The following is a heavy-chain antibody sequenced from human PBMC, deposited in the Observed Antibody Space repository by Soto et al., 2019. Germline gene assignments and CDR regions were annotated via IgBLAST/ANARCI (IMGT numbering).Heavy chain of an antibody. D-gene: IGHD6-19*01. CDR3: AKGGRQWLVTSDFNY. CDR2: IYYSGST. J-gene: IGHJ4*02. V-gene: IGHV4-59*01. CDR1: GDSISSYY. Sequence: SETLSLTCTVSGDSISSYYWSWIRQPPGKGLEWIGYIYYSGSTNYNPSLKSRVTISVDTSKNQFSLKLSSVTAADTAVYYCAKGGRQWLVTSDFNYWGQGTLVTVSS.